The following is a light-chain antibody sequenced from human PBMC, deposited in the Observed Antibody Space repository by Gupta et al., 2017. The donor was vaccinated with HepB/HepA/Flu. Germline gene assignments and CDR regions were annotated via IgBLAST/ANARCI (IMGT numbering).Light chain of an antibody. Sequence: IQLTPPSFLSSSVGDRVTITCRASQGISRYLAWYRQLPGKAPELLIYAASTLQSGVSSRFSGSGSGTEFTLTISSLQTEDFATYYCQQLKSYPLTFGGGTKVEIK. CDR1: QGISRY. CDR3: QQLKSYPLT. CDR2: AAS. V-gene: IGKV1-9*01. J-gene: IGKJ4*01.